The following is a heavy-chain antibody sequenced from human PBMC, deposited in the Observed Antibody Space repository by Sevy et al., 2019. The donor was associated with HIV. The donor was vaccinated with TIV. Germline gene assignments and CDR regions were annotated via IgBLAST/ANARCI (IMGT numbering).Heavy chain of an antibody. CDR2: IYYSGST. CDR3: ARGSGYSSGWYDY. J-gene: IGHJ4*02. CDR1: GGSISSGDYY. V-gene: IGHV4-30-4*01. D-gene: IGHD6-19*01. Sequence: SETLSLTCTVSGGSISSGDYYWSWIRQPPGKGLEGIGYIYYSGSTYYNPSLKSRVTISVDTSKTQFSLKLSSVTAADTAVYYCARGSGYSSGWYDYWGQGTLVTVSS.